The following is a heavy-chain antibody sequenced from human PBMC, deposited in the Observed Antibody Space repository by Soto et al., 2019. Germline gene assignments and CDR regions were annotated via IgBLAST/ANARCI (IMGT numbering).Heavy chain of an antibody. V-gene: IGHV3-30*18. D-gene: IGHD3-10*01. CDR3: AKDGKEIFNYYSSGDHYYGMDV. CDR2: ISYDGSNK. J-gene: IGHJ6*04. CDR1: GFTFSRYG. Sequence: QVQLVESGGGVVQPGRSLRLSCAASGFTFSRYGMHWVRQAPGKGLEWVAVISYDGSNKYYTEFVKGRFPISRDKSKNTLDQQMNSLRAEDTAVEYCAKDGKEIFNYYSSGDHYYGMDVWGKGTTVTVSS.